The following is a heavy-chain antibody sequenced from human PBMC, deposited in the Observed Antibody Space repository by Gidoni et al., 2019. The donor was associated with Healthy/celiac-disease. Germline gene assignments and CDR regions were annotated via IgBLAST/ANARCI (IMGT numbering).Heavy chain of an antibody. Sequence: QVQLVESGGGVVQPGGSRRLCCAASGVTFRSEGVHWVRQAPGKGLEWLAFIRYDGSTKYYAASVKGRFTISRDNYKTTLYLQMNSLRAEDTAVYYCAKDRREYYYDSSGYSDYWGQGTLVTVSS. D-gene: IGHD3-22*01. CDR2: IRYDGSTK. CDR1: GVTFRSEG. CDR3: AKDRREYYYDSSGYSDY. V-gene: IGHV3-30*02. J-gene: IGHJ4*02.